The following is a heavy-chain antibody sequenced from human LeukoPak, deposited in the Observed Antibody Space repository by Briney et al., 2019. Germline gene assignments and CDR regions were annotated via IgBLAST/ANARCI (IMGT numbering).Heavy chain of an antibody. CDR1: GYTLTELS. CDR2: FDPEDGET. V-gene: IGHV1-24*01. D-gene: IGHD1-26*01. Sequence: ASVKVSCKVSGYTLTELSMHWVRQAPGKGLEWMGGFDPEDGETIYAQKFQGRVTMTEDTSTDTAYMELSSLRSEDTAVYYCATDLRAELKWELLPWDYWGQGTLVTVSS. J-gene: IGHJ4*02. CDR3: ATDLRAELKWELLPWDY.